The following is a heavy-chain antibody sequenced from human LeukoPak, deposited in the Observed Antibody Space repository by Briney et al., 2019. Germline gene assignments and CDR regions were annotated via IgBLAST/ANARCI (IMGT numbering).Heavy chain of an antibody. Sequence: SETLSLTCSVSGYSFTSGHYWGWIRQPPGKGLGWIANIYHTGSAHYNPSLKSRFTISVDTSKNQFSLKLSSLTAADTAVYYCVRCCTSYTCILRGFDYWGEGAPVSVS. CDR1: GYSFTSGHY. D-gene: IGHD2-8*01. CDR2: IYHTGSA. CDR3: VRCCTSYTCILRGFDY. V-gene: IGHV4-38-2*01. J-gene: IGHJ4*02.